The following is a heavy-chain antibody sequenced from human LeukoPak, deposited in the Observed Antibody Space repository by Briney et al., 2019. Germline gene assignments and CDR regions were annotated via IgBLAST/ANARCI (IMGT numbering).Heavy chain of an antibody. CDR2: INHSGST. D-gene: IGHD6-13*01. Sequence: SETLSLTCTVSGGSISSYYWSWIRQPPGKGLEWIGEINHSGSTNYNPSLKSRVTISVDTSKNQFSLKLSSVTAADTAVYYCARVLAAAGIDYWGQGTLVTVSS. CDR3: ARVLAAAGIDY. CDR1: GGSISSYY. J-gene: IGHJ4*02. V-gene: IGHV4-34*01.